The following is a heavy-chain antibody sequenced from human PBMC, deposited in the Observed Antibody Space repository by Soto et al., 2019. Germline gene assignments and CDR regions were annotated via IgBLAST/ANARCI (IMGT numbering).Heavy chain of an antibody. CDR2: ISYDGSNK. CDR3: ARGGYCSGGSCYLYYYYYYGMDV. Sequence: QVQLVESGGGVVQPGRSLRLSCAASGFTFSSYAMHWVRQAPGKGLEWVAVISYDGSNKYYADSVKGRFTISRDNSKNKLYLQMHSLRAEDTAVYYCARGGYCSGGSCYLYYYYYYGMDVWGQGTTVTVSS. V-gene: IGHV3-30-3*01. D-gene: IGHD2-15*01. J-gene: IGHJ6*02. CDR1: GFTFSSYA.